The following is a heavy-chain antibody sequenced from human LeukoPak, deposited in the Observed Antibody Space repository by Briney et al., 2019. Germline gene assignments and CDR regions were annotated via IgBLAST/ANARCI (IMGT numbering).Heavy chain of an antibody. CDR2: INPSGGST. D-gene: IGHD2-2*01. V-gene: IGHV1-46*01. J-gene: IGHJ5*02. CDR3: AGGPYIYCSSTSCSLGGYNWFDP. Sequence: ASVKVSCKASGYTFTSYYMHWVRQAPGQGMEWMGIINPSGGSTSYAQKFQGRITMTRDMSTSTVYMELSSLRSEDTAVYYCAGGPYIYCSSTSCSLGGYNWFDPWGQGTLVTVSS. CDR1: GYTFTSYY.